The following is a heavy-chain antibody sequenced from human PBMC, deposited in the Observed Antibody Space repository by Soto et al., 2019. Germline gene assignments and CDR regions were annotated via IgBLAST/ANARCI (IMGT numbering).Heavy chain of an antibody. CDR3: AKCRNGYSGYDGMDV. D-gene: IGHD1-26*01. J-gene: IGHJ6*02. V-gene: IGHV3-30*18. Sequence: GWSLTLSCSASVFRFSSYCMHWVRQAPGKGLEWVAVISYDGSNKYYADSVKGRFTISRDNSKNTLYLQMNSLRAEDTAVYYCAKCRNGYSGYDGMDVWGQGTTV. CDR1: VFRFSSYC. CDR2: ISYDGSNK.